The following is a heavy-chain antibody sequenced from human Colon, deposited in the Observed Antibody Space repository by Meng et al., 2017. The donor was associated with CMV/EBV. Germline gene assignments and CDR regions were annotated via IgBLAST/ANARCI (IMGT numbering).Heavy chain of an antibody. CDR3: ARHGSGWNLYGMDV. Sequence: GGSLRLSCAASEFTVSSSYMSWVRRAPGKGLEWVSVIYSSGSTYYADSVKDRFTISRDISTNTLYLQMNSLRADDSAVYYCARHGSGWNLYGMDVWGQGTTVTVSS. D-gene: IGHD6-19*01. CDR2: IYSSGST. J-gene: IGHJ6*02. CDR1: EFTVSSSY. V-gene: IGHV3-66*02.